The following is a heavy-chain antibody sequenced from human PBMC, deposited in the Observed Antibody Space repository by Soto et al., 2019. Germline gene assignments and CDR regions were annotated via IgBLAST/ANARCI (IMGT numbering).Heavy chain of an antibody. CDR2: ISGDGSSK. V-gene: IGHV3-30-3*01. J-gene: IGHJ4*02. CDR1: GFTFSSYA. CDR3: ATYPSYYYDSSGHYYFDY. D-gene: IGHD3-22*01. Sequence: GGSLRLSCAASGFTFSSYAMHWVRQAPGKGLEWVSVISGDGSSKYYADSVKGRFTISRDNSKNTLYLQMNSLRAEDTAVYYCATYPSYYYDSSGHYYFDYWGQGTLVTVSS.